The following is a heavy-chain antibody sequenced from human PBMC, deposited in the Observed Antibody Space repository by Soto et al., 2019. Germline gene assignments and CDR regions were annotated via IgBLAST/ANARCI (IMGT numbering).Heavy chain of an antibody. Sequence: QVPLVQSGAEVKKPGSSVTVSCKASGGTFSSYAIHWVRQAPGQGLEWMGGIIPMYGPAKYVQRFQGRVTITADEATTTVYMELTSVTSQDTDVYYCARVTSMVRGVIDNLFDPWGHGTLVTVYS. J-gene: IGHJ5*02. D-gene: IGHD3-10*01. V-gene: IGHV1-69*01. CDR1: GGTFSSYA. CDR2: IIPMYGPA. CDR3: ARVTSMVRGVIDNLFDP.